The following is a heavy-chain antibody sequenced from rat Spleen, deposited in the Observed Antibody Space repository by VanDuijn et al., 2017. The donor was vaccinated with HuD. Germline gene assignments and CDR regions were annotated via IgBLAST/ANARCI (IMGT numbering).Heavy chain of an antibody. CDR2: INYDGRST. V-gene: IGHV5-17*01. J-gene: IGHJ2*01. CDR1: GFTFSGYA. Sequence: EVQLVESGGGLVQPGRSLKFSCSASGFTFSGYAMAWVRQAPKKGLEWVATINYDGRSTFYRDSVRDRFTISRDNGKNTLYLQIDSLKSEDTATYYCVRQWDYWGQGVMVTVSS. CDR3: VRQWDY.